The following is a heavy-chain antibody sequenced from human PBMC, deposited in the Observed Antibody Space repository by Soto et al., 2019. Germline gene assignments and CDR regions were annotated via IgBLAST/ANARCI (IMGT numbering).Heavy chain of an antibody. CDR1: GVTLRASG. CDR3: TRDLSRRASFWRNDAFNT. J-gene: IGHJ3*02. Sequence: QVQVVESGGGVIQPGRSLRLSCVVSGVTLRASGMHWVRQAPGKGPEWVAVLWHDGNTKYYADSVKGRFTVSRDNSKNTMYLDMKSLSVEVTALYCCTRDLSRRASFWRNDAFNTWGQGTMVTVSS. V-gene: IGHV3-33*01. CDR2: LWHDGNTK. D-gene: IGHD3-3*01.